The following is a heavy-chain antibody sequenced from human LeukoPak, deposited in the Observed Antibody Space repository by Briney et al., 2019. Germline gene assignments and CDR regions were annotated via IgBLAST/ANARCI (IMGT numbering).Heavy chain of an antibody. D-gene: IGHD6-13*01. CDR1: GFTFSSYG. V-gene: IGHV3-33*01. CDR2: IWYDGSNK. J-gene: IGHJ4*02. Sequence: GGSLRLSCAASGFTFSSYGMHWVRQAPGKGLEWVAVIWYDGSNKYYADSVKGRFTISRDNSKNMLYLQMNSLRAEDTAVYYCAREQYSSSWYQPVDYWGRGTLVTVSS. CDR3: AREQYSSSWYQPVDY.